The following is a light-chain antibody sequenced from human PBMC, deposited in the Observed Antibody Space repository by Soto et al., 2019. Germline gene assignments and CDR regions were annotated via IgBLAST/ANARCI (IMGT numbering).Light chain of an antibody. CDR1: QSISRW. J-gene: IGKJ4*01. CDR2: GAS. V-gene: IGKV1-5*03. CDR3: QQYSGSSVT. Sequence: DIQMTQSPSTPASVGDRVTITCRASQSISRWLAWYQQKPGKAPKLLIYGASSLESGVPSRFSGSGSGTEFTLTLSSLLPDDFATYYCQQYSGSSVTFGGGTKVEI.